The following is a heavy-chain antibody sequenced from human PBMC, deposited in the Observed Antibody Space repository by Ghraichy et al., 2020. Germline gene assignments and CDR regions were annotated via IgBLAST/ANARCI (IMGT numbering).Heavy chain of an antibody. V-gene: IGHV3-64D*06. Sequence: LTCSASGFTFSSYAMHWVRQAPGKGLEYVSAISSNGGSTYYADSVKGRFTISRDNSKNTLYLQMSSLRAEDTAVYYCVKDGVLLWFGGEVYWGQGTLVTVSS. D-gene: IGHD3-10*01. CDR1: GFTFSSYA. CDR2: ISSNGGST. J-gene: IGHJ4*02. CDR3: VKDGVLLWFGGEVY.